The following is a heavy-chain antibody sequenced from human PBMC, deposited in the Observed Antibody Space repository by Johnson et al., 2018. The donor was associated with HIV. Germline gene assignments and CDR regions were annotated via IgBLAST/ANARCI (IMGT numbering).Heavy chain of an antibody. D-gene: IGHD3-3*01. CDR2: ISDDVSST. V-gene: IGHV3-30*18. Sequence: QVQLVESGGDLVKPGGSLRLSCAASGFIFSDYYMTWIRQAPGKGLEWVAVISDDVSSTFYVDSVKGRFTISRDNSNNTLYLQMNSLRAEDTAVYYCAKVRGDFWSGYYGGLNDAFDIWGQGTMVTVSS. CDR1: GFIFSDYY. CDR3: AKVRGDFWSGYYGGLNDAFDI. J-gene: IGHJ3*02.